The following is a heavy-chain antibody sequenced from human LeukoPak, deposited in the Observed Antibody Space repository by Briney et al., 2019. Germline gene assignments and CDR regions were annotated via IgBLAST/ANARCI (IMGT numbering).Heavy chain of an antibody. J-gene: IGHJ3*02. CDR1: GGSISSYY. D-gene: IGHD3-10*01. CDR3: AATYYYGSGSYNAFDI. Sequence: PSETLSLTCTVSGGSISSYYWSWIRQPPGKGLEWTGYIYYSGSTNYNPSLKSRVTISVDTSKNQFSLKLSSVTAADTAVYYCAATYYYGSGSYNAFDIWGQGTMVTVSS. CDR2: IYYSGST. V-gene: IGHV4-59*01.